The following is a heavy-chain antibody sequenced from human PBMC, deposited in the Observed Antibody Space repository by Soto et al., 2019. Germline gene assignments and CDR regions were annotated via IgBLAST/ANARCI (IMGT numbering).Heavy chain of an antibody. Sequence: EVQLLESGGGLVQPGGSLRLSCAASGFTFSSYAMSWVRQAPGKGLEWVSAISGSGGSTYYADSVKGRFTISRDNSKNTLYLQMNSLRAEETAVYYCAKDEDQSGYFQHWGQGTLVTVSS. J-gene: IGHJ1*01. CDR2: ISGSGGST. D-gene: IGHD1-26*01. CDR3: AKDEDQSGYFQH. CDR1: GFTFSSYA. V-gene: IGHV3-23*01.